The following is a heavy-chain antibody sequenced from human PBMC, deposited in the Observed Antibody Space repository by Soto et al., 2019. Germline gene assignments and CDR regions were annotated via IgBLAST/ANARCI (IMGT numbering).Heavy chain of an antibody. V-gene: IGHV4-34*01. CDR1: GGSFSAYY. CDR3: ARGSVDTVDSSGFYED. J-gene: IGHJ4*02. D-gene: IGHD3-22*01. CDR2: INHSGGT. Sequence: LAIQSLTGTVAGGSFSAYYGSRLRHHTGKGLEWIGEINHSGGTSYNPSLKSRVTISGDTSKSQFSLKLTSVTAADRAVYYGARGSVDTVDSSGFYEDLGQGTPVTVSS.